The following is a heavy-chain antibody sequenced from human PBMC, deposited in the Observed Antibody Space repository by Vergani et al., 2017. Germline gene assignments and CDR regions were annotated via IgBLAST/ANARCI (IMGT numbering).Heavy chain of an antibody. J-gene: IGHJ6*03. CDR2: INHSGST. CDR3: ARGGYDKYMDV. Sequence: QVQLQESGPGLVKPSQTLSLTCTVSGGSISSGGYYWSWIRQPPGKGLEWIGEINHSGSTNYNPSLKSRVTISVDTSKNQFSLKLSSVTAADTAVYYCARGGYDKYMDVWGKGTTVTVSS. CDR1: GGSISSGGYY. D-gene: IGHD5-12*01. V-gene: IGHV4-31*03.